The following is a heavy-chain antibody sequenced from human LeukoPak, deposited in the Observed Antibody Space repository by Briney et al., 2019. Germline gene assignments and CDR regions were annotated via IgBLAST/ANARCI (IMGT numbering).Heavy chain of an antibody. CDR2: INPNSGGT. Sequence: ASVKVSCKASGYTFTGYYMHWVRQAPGQGLEWMGWINPNSGGTNYAQKLQGRVTMTTDTSTSTAYMELRSLRSDDTAVYYCARAHVDTAKDFDYWGQGTLVTVSS. D-gene: IGHD5-18*01. V-gene: IGHV1-2*02. CDR1: GYTFTGYY. CDR3: ARAHVDTAKDFDY. J-gene: IGHJ4*02.